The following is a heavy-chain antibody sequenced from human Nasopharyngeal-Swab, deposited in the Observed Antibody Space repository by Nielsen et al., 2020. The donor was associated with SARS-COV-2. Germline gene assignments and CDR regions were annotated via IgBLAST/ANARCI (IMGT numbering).Heavy chain of an antibody. CDR1: GYTFTSYA. D-gene: IGHD5-18*01. CDR3: ARDLGGGYSYGYAINRYYYGMDV. Sequence: ASVKVSCKASGYTFTSYAMNWVRQAPGQGLEWMGWINTNTGNPTYAQGFTGRFVFSLDTFVSTAYLQISSLKAEDTAVYYCARDLGGGYSYGYAINRYYYGMDVWGQGTTVTVSS. V-gene: IGHV7-4-1*02. J-gene: IGHJ6*02. CDR2: INTNTGNP.